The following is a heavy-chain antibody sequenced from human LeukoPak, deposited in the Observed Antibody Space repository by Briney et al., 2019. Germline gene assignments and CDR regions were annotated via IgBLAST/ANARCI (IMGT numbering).Heavy chain of an antibody. CDR2: MNPNSGNT. Sequence: GASVKVSCKASGGTFSSYDINWVRQATGQGLEWMGWMNPNSGNTGYAQKLQGRVTMTTDTSTSTAYMELRSLRSDDTAVYYCARDGVYYDSSGNFDYWGQGTLVTVSS. V-gene: IGHV1-8*02. D-gene: IGHD3-22*01. CDR1: GGTFSSYD. CDR3: ARDGVYYDSSGNFDY. J-gene: IGHJ4*02.